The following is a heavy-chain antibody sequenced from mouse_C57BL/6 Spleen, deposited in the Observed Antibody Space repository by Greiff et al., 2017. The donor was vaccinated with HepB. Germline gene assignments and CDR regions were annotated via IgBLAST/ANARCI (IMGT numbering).Heavy chain of an antibody. V-gene: IGHV1-15*01. CDR2: IDPETGGT. J-gene: IGHJ3*01. Sequence: VQLQQSGAELVRPGASVTLSCKASGYTFTDYEMHWVKRTPVHGLEWIGAIDPETGGTAYNQKFQGKAILTADTSSSTAYMELRSLTSEDSAVYYCTTSGSSYEFAYWGQGTLVTVSA. CDR3: TTSGSSYEFAY. D-gene: IGHD1-1*01. CDR1: GYTFTDYE.